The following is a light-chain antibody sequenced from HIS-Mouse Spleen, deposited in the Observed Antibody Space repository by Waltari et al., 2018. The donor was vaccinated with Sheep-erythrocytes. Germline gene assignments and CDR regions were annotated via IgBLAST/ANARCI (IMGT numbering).Light chain of an antibody. J-gene: IGKJ4*01. V-gene: IGKV1-39*01. Sequence: DIQMTQSPSSRSASVGGRVHINCRASQSISSYLNWYQQKPGKAPKLLIYAASSLQSGVPSRFSGSGSGTDFTLTISSLQPEDFATYYCQQSYSTPPTFGGGTKVEIK. CDR3: QQSYSTPPT. CDR2: AAS. CDR1: QSISSY.